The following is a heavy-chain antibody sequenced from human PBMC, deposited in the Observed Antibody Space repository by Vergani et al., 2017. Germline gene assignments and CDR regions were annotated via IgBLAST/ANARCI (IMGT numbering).Heavy chain of an antibody. CDR3: ASYNSGWLGAFDI. V-gene: IGHV3-11*04. D-gene: IGHD1-1*01. Sequence: QVQLQESGPGLVKPSETLSLTCTVSGGSISSYYWSWIRQPPGKGLEWVSYISSSGSTIYYADSVKGRFTISRDNAKNSLYLQMNSLRAEDTAVYYCASYNSGWLGAFDIWGQGTMVTVSS. CDR1: GGSISSYY. CDR2: ISSSGSTI. J-gene: IGHJ3*02.